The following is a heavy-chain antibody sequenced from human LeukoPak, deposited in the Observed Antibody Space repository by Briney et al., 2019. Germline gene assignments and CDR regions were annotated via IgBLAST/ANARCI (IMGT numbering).Heavy chain of an antibody. Sequence: ASVKVSCKTSGYIFTSFYIHWVRQAPGQGLEWMGWVNPNSGVTNYARKFQGRVTMAGDPSINTAYMELRWLRSDDTANYYCARDPGANYFDHWGQGTPVTVSS. V-gene: IGHV1-2*02. J-gene: IGHJ4*02. D-gene: IGHD7-27*01. CDR2: VNPNSGVT. CDR1: GYIFTSFY. CDR3: ARDPGANYFDH.